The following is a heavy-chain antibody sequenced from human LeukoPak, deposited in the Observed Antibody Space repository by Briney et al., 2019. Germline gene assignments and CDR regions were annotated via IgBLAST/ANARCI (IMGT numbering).Heavy chain of an antibody. D-gene: IGHD5-18*01. CDR2: INPSGSST. CDR1: GYTFTSYY. CDR3: ARGGYSYHHFDY. Sequence: ASVKVSCKASGYTFTSYYMHWVRQAPGQGLEWMGRINPSGSSTSYAQKFQGRVTMTRDTSTSTVYMELSSLRSEDTAVYYCARGGYSYHHFDYWGQGTLVTVSS. J-gene: IGHJ4*02. V-gene: IGHV1-46*01.